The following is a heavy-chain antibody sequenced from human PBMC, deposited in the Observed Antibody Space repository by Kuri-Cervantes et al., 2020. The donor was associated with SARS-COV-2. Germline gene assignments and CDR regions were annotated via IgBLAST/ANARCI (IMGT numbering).Heavy chain of an antibody. D-gene: IGHD1-26*01. Sequence: GESLKISCKGSEYSFTSYWIGWVRQLPGKGLEWMGIIYPADSDTRYSPSFQGQVTISADKSISTAYLQWSSLKASDTAMYYCARQASIVGATTGFDYWGQGTLVTVSS. CDR1: EYSFTSYW. J-gene: IGHJ4*02. V-gene: IGHV5-51*01. CDR3: ARQASIVGATTGFDY. CDR2: IYPADSDT.